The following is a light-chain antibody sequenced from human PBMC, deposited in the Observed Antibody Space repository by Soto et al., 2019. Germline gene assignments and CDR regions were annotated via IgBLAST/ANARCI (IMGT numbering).Light chain of an antibody. CDR1: QSISSY. Sequence: DIQMTQSPSSLSESVGDRVTINCRASQSISSYLNWYQQKPGKAPKLLIYAASSLQSGVPSRFSGGGSGTDFTLTISSLQPEDFATYYCQQSYSTPITFGQGTRLEIK. J-gene: IGKJ5*01. CDR3: QQSYSTPIT. V-gene: IGKV1-39*01. CDR2: AAS.